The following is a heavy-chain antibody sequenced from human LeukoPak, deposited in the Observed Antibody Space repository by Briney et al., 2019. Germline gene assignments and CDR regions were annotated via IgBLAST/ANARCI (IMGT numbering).Heavy chain of an antibody. D-gene: IGHD3-10*01. J-gene: IGHJ4*02. CDR2: ISYSGST. V-gene: IGHV4-31*03. CDR3: ARDLDGSGVFDY. CDR1: GGSISSGGYY. Sequence: PSETLSLTCTVSGGSISSGGYYWSWIRKHPGKGLEWIGCISYSGSTYYNPSLKSRVTISVDTSKNQFSLELSSVTAADTAVYYCARDLDGSGVFDYWGQGTLVTVSS.